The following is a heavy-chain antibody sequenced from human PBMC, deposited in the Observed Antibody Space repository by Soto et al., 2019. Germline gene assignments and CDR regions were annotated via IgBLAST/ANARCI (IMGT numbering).Heavy chain of an antibody. D-gene: IGHD3-3*01. Sequence: ASVKVSCKVSGYTLTELSMHWVRQAPGKGLEWMGGFDPEDGETIYAQKFQGRVTMTEDTSTDTAYMELSSLRSEDTAVYYCATVSRLRWNYYYGMDVWGQGTTVTVSS. CDR2: FDPEDGET. J-gene: IGHJ6*02. CDR3: ATVSRLRWNYYYGMDV. V-gene: IGHV1-24*01. CDR1: GYTLTELS.